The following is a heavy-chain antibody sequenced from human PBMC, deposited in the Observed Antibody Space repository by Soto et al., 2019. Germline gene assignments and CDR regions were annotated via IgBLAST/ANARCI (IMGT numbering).Heavy chain of an antibody. CDR3: ATVKEVQQWEDTGYFDY. J-gene: IGHJ4*02. Sequence: EVQLLESGGGLVQPGGSLRLSCAASGFTFSSYAMSWVRQAPGKGLEWVSAISGSGGSTYYADSVKGRFTISRDNSKNTLYLQMNSLRAEDTAVYYCATVKEVQQWEDTGYFDYWGQGTLVTVSS. V-gene: IGHV3-23*01. D-gene: IGHD6-19*01. CDR2: ISGSGGST. CDR1: GFTFSSYA.